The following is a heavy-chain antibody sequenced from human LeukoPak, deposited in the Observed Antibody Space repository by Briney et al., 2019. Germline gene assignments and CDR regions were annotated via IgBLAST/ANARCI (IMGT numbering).Heavy chain of an antibody. D-gene: IGHD5-12*01. Sequence: ASVKVSCKASGYTFTGYYMHWVRQAPGPGLEWMGWLDPNSGGTNYAQHFQGRVTLTRDTSISTAYMELSSLRSDDTAMYYCASLYRGYGNWFDPWGQGTLVTVSS. J-gene: IGHJ5*02. CDR3: ASLYRGYGNWFDP. CDR2: LDPNSGGT. CDR1: GYTFTGYY. V-gene: IGHV1-2*02.